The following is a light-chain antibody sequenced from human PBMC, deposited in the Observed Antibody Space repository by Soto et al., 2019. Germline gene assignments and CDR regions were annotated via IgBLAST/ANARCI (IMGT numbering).Light chain of an antibody. J-gene: IGLJ1*01. CDR1: SSDVGGYNF. CDR3: SSYTSSTTPYV. Sequence: QSALTQPASMSGSPGQSITISCTGTSSDVGGYNFVSWFQHHPGKAPKLMIYDVSNRPSGVSNRFSGSKSGNTASLTISGLQAEDEADFYCSSYTSSTTPYVFGTATKVTVL. V-gene: IGLV2-14*03. CDR2: DVS.